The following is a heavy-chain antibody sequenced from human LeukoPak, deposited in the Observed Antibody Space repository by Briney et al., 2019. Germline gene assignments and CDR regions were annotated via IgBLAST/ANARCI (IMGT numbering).Heavy chain of an antibody. J-gene: IGHJ5*01. CDR2: IYYTGTA. CDR1: GGSISGYS. Sequence: SETLSLTCTVSGGSISGYSWSWIRQPPGEGLQFIGYIYYTGTASYNPSLNSRVTMSVDTSKNQFSLKVSSVTAADTAVYYCAKFATVTVPNWLDFWGQGILVTVSS. CDR3: AKFATVTVPNWLDF. V-gene: IGHV4-59*01. D-gene: IGHD4-17*01.